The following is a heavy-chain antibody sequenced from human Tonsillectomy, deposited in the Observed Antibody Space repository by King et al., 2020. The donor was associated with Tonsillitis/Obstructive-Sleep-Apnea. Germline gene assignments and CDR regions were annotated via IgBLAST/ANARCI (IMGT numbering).Heavy chain of an antibody. CDR3: AKALVVRTYYYYYMDV. CDR1: GFTFDDYA. V-gene: IGHV3-9*01. Sequence: QLVQSGGGLVQPGRSLRLSCAASGFTFDDYAMHWVRQPPGKGLEWVSGIHWNSGNISYADPVKGRITISRNHAKNSLYLQMNSLRPEDTALYYCAKALVVRTYYYYYMDVCGKATPVTVSS. CDR2: IHWNSGNI. J-gene: IGHJ6*03. D-gene: IGHD2-2*01.